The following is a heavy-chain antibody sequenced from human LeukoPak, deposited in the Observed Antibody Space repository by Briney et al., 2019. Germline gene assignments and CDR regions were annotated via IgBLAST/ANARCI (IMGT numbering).Heavy chain of an antibody. CDR2: IRYDGSNK. Sequence: GGSLRLSCAASGFTFSSYGMHWVRQAPGKGLEWVAFIRYDGSNKYYADSVKGRFTISRDNSKNTLYLQMNSLRAEDTAVYYCAKDPIASSGWSGEYYYGMDVWGQGTTVTVSS. CDR3: AKDPIASSGWSGEYYYGMDV. D-gene: IGHD6-19*01. J-gene: IGHJ6*02. CDR1: GFTFSSYG. V-gene: IGHV3-30*02.